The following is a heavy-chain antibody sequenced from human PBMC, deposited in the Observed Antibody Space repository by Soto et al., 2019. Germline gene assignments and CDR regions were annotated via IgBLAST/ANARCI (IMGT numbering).Heavy chain of an antibody. CDR1: GFTFSGSA. CDR3: AKCLSAYAHGGFDS. CDR2: IRSKANSYAT. V-gene: IGHV3-73*01. D-gene: IGHD5-12*01. Sequence: GGSLRLSCAASGFTFSGSAMHWVRQASGKGLEWVGRIRSKANSYATAYAASVKGRFTISRDDSKNTAYLQMNSLKTEDTAVYYCAKCLSAYAHGGFDSWGQGTLVTVSS. J-gene: IGHJ4*02.